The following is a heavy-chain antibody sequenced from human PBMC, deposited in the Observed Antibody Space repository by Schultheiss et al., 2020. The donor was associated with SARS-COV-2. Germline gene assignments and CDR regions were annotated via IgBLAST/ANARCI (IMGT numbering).Heavy chain of an antibody. CDR1: GLTVSNNY. Sequence: GGSLRLSCAASGLTVSNNYMTWVRQAPGKGLEWVSSISSSSSYIYYADSVRGRFTISRDNSKNTVYLQMNNLRPEDTAVYFCARGGYYDYVWGGNGGSDVWGQGTMVTVSS. CDR3: ARGGYYDYVWGGNGGSDV. CDR2: ISSSSSYI. J-gene: IGHJ3*01. V-gene: IGHV3-21*01. D-gene: IGHD3-16*01.